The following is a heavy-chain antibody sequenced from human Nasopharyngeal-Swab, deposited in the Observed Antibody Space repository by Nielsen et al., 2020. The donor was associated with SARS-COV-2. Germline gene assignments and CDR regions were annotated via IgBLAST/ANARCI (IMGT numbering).Heavy chain of an antibody. CDR3: TRGYSSSWYDY. V-gene: IGHV3-73*01. Sequence: GGSLRLSCAASGFTFSGSAMHWVRQASGKGLEWVGRIRSKANSYATAYAASVKGRFTISRDDSKNTAYLQMNSLKTEDTAVYYCTRGYSSSWYDYWGQGTQVTVSS. J-gene: IGHJ4*02. D-gene: IGHD6-13*01. CDR2: IRSKANSYAT. CDR1: GFTFSGSA.